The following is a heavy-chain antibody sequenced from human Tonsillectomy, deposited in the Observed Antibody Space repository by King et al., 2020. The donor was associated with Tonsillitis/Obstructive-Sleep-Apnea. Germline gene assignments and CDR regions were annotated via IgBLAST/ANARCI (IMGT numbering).Heavy chain of an antibody. CDR1: GYTFTSYG. CDR2: ISAYIGET. V-gene: IGHV1-18*01. CDR3: AGNYCSGGRCYSEWFDP. D-gene: IGHD2-15*01. J-gene: IGHJ5*02. Sequence: VQLVESGAEVKKPGASVKVSCKASGYTFTSYGITWVRQAPGLGLEWMGWISAYIGETKYGQKFQGRVAMTTDTSTSTAYMELRSRRSDDTAVDYCAGNYCSGGRCYSEWFDPWGQGTLVTVSS.